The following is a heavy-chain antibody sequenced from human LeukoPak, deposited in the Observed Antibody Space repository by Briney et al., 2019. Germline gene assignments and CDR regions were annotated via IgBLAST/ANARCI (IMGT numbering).Heavy chain of an antibody. Sequence: PWASVKVSCKASGGTFSSYAISWVRQAPGKGLEWMGGIIPIFGTENYAQKFQGRVTITADESTSTAYMELNSLRSEDTAVYYCGIYYYDSSGSRMIPCDYWGQGTVVSVSS. J-gene: IGHJ4*02. V-gene: IGHV1-69*01. CDR3: GIYYYDSSGSRMIPCDY. D-gene: IGHD3-22*01. CDR2: IIPIFGTE. CDR1: GGTFSSYA.